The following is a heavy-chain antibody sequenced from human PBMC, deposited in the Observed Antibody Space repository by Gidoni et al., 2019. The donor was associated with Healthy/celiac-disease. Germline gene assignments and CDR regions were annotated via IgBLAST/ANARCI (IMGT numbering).Heavy chain of an antibody. CDR3: TTTTYYDFWSGKHYFDY. D-gene: IGHD3-3*01. J-gene: IGHJ4*02. Sequence: SNAWMRWVRQAPGKGLEWVGRINSKTDGGTTDYAAPVKGRFTISRDDSKNTLYLQMNSLKTEDTAVYYCTTTTYYDFWSGKHYFDYWGQGTLVTVSS. CDR2: INSKTDGGTT. CDR1: SNAW. V-gene: IGHV3-15*01.